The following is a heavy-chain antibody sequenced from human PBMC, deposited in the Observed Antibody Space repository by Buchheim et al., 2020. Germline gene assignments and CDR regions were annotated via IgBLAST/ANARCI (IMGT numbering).Heavy chain of an antibody. CDR3: ARGGSDNWNVKDY. J-gene: IGHJ4*02. Sequence: EVQLVESGGCLVQPGGSLRLSCAASGFTFSTYSMHWVRQAPGKGLVWVSRINGYGGNKVYADFVNGRFTISRDTTKNTVYFQMNSLRPEDTAVYYCARGGSDNWNVKDYWGQGTL. V-gene: IGHV3-74*01. CDR1: GFTFSTYS. CDR2: INGYGGNK. D-gene: IGHD1-20*01.